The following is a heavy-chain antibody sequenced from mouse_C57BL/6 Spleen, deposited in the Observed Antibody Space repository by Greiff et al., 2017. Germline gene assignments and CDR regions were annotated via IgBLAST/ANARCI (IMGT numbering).Heavy chain of an antibody. CDR3: ARGRWLLRRGYAMDY. CDR2: INPNNGGT. Sequence: VQLQQSGPELVKPGASVKIPCKASGYTFTDYNMDWVKQSHGKSLEWIGDINPNNGGTIYNQKFKGKATLTVDKSSSTAYMELRSLTSEDTAVYYCARGRWLLRRGYAMDYWGQGTSVTVSS. CDR1: GYTFTDYN. V-gene: IGHV1-18*01. D-gene: IGHD2-3*01. J-gene: IGHJ4*01.